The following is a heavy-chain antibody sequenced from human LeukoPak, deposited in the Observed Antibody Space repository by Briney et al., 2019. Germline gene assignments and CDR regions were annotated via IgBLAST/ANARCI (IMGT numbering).Heavy chain of an antibody. V-gene: IGHV3-21*01. CDR1: GFTFSSYS. D-gene: IGHD2-15*01. CDR2: ISSSSSYI. Sequence: NPGGSLRLSCAASGFTFSSYSMNWVRQAPGKGLEWVSSISSSSSYIYYADSVKGRFTISRDNAKNSLYLQMNSLRAEDTAVYYCARAPYPGSGGALYYMDVWGKGTTVTVSS. J-gene: IGHJ6*03. CDR3: ARAPYPGSGGALYYMDV.